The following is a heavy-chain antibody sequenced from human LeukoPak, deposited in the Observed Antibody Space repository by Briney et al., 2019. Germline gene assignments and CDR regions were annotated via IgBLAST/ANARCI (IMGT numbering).Heavy chain of an antibody. V-gene: IGHV3-48*01. D-gene: IGHD2-2*01. J-gene: IGHJ4*02. CDR1: GFTCSTYA. Sequence: GGSLRLSCAASGFTCSTYAMNWVRQAPGKGLEWISYIGISSGNTKYADSVKGRFTISGDKAKNSLYLQMNSLRVEDTAVYYCVRDTKCAFDNWGQGTPVTVSS. CDR3: VRDTKCAFDN. CDR2: IGISSGNT.